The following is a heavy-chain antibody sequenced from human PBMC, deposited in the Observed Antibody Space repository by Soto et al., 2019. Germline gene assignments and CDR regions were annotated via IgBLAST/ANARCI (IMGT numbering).Heavy chain of an antibody. J-gene: IGHJ6*02. CDR1: GFTFSSYG. D-gene: IGHD6-19*01. CDR2: ICYDGSNK. V-gene: IGHV3-33*01. Sequence: QVQLVESGGGVVQPGRSLRLSCAASGFTFSSYGMHWVRQAPGKGLEWVAVICYDGSNKYYADSVKGRFTISRDNSKNTLYLQMNSLRAEDTAVYYCARVRIAVAGTQEYYYYGMDVWGQGTTGTVPS. CDR3: ARVRIAVAGTQEYYYYGMDV.